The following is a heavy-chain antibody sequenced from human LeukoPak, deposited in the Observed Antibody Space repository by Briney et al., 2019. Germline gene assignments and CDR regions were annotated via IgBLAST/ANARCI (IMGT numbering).Heavy chain of an antibody. CDR3: AKDHFGYSSSSLDY. V-gene: IGHV3-23*01. Sequence: GGSLRLSCAASGFTFSSYAMTWVRQAPGKGLEWVSAISGSGGSTYYADSVKGRFTISRDNSKNTLYLQMNSLRAEDTAVYFCAKDHFGYSSSSLDYWGQGTLVTVSS. D-gene: IGHD6-13*01. CDR2: ISGSGGST. J-gene: IGHJ4*02. CDR1: GFTFSSYA.